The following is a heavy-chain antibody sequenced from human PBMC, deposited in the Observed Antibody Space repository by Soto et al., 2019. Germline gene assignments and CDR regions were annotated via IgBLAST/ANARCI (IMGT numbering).Heavy chain of an antibody. CDR1: GGSISSSSYY. V-gene: IGHV4-39*01. J-gene: IGHJ6*02. Sequence: SETLSLTCTVSGGSISSSSYYWGWIRQPPGKGLEWIGSIYYSGNSGSTYYNPSLKSRVTISVDTSKNQFSLKPSSVTAADTAVYYCARTRTVAYYYGMDVWGQGTTVTVSS. D-gene: IGHD4-4*01. CDR3: ARTRTVAYYYGMDV. CDR2: IYYSGNSGST.